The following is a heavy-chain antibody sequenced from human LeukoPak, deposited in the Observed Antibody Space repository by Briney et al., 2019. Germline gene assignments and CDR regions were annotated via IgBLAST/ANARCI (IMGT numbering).Heavy chain of an antibody. J-gene: IGHJ4*02. V-gene: IGHV3-64D*08. Sequence: GGSLRLYCSASGFTFSSYAMHWVRQAPGKGLEYVSGISTNGGRTYYVDSVKDRFTISRDNSKNTLYLQMSSLRVEDTAIYFCPLPTLGYWGQGTLVTVSS. CDR2: ISTNGGRT. CDR1: GFTFSSYA. D-gene: IGHD2-15*01. CDR3: PLPTLGY.